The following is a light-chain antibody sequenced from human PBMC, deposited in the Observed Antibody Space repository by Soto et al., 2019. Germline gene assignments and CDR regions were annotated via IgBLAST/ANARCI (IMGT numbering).Light chain of an antibody. J-gene: IGKJ2*01. V-gene: IGKV3-15*01. CDR1: QHVSSN. CDR2: RAS. CDR3: QQYNNWPYT. Sequence: EIVMTQSPATLSVSPGGSATLSCRASQHVSSNFAWYRQKPGQAPTLLIYRASTRATGIPARFSGSGSGTECTRTISSLQSEDFAVYYCQQYNNWPYTFGQGTKLEIK.